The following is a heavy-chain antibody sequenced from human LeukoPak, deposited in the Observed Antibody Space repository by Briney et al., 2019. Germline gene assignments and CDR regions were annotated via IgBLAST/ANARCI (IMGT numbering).Heavy chain of an antibody. CDR3: ARARYGYSYKAPLDY. CDR2: IIPIFGTA. V-gene: IGHV1-69*05. Sequence: SVKVSCKASGGAFSSYAISWVRQAPGQGLEWMGGIIPIFGTANYAQKFQGRVTITTDESTSTAYMELSSLRSEDTAVYYCARARYGYSYKAPLDYWGQGTLVTVSS. CDR1: GGAFSSYA. J-gene: IGHJ4*02. D-gene: IGHD5-18*01.